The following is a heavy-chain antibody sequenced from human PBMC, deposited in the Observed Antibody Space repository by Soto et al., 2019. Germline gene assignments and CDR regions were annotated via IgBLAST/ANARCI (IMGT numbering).Heavy chain of an antibody. CDR1: GGTFRRDA. Sequence: QVQLVQSGAEVKKPGSSVKVSCKASGGTFRRDAISWVRQAPGQGLEWMGGIIPISGAAQYAQKFQGRVTITADESTSTAYMELSSLRSEDTAVYYCARSRSTVIVVVNGYYYYAMDVWGQGTTVTVSS. CDR2: IIPISGAA. CDR3: ARSRSTVIVVVNGYYYYAMDV. J-gene: IGHJ6*02. V-gene: IGHV1-69*12. D-gene: IGHD3-22*01.